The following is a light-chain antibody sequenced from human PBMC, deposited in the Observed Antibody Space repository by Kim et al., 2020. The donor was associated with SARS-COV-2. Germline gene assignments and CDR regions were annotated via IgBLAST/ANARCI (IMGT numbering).Light chain of an antibody. CDR3: QQYDTYPWT. J-gene: IGKJ1*01. CDR1: QYITRR. CDR2: KAS. V-gene: IGKV1-5*03. Sequence: GDRVTTPCRASQYITRRLAWYQQKPGKAPKVLISKASTLESGVPSTFSGSGSGTDFTLTISSLQPDDFATYYCQQYDTYPWTFGQGTKVDIK.